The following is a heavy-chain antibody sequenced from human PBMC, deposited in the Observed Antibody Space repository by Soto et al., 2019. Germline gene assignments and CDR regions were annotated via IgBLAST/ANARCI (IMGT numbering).Heavy chain of an antibody. D-gene: IGHD2-21*02. J-gene: IGHJ6*02. CDR1: GFTFSSYA. CDR2: ISGSGGST. CDR3: AKDLNCGGDCYSYYYYYGMDV. V-gene: IGHV3-23*01. Sequence: EVQLLESGGGLVQPGGSLRLSCAASGFTFSSYATSWVRQAPGKGLEWVSAISGSGGSTYYADSVKGRFTISRDNSKNTLYLQMNSLRAEDTAVYYCAKDLNCGGDCYSYYYYYGMDVWGQGTTVTVSS.